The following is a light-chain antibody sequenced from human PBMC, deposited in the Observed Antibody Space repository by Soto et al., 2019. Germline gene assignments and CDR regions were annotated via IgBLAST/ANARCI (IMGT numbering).Light chain of an antibody. V-gene: IGKV2-28*01. CDR1: QSLLHSNGYNY. J-gene: IGKJ5*01. CDR2: LGS. Sequence: DIVMTQSPLSLPVTPGEPASISCRSSQSLLHSNGYNYLDWYLQKPGQSPQLLIYLGSNRASGVPDRFSGSGSGTDFTLNIRRVEPEDLGVYYCMQALQTPVTFGQGTRLEIK. CDR3: MQALQTPVT.